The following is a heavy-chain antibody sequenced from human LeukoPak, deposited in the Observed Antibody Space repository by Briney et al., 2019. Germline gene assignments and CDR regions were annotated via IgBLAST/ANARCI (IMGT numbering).Heavy chain of an antibody. CDR2: VSSSSTI. Sequence: GGSLRLSCAASGFTFSDYYMNWVPQAPGKGLEWVSSVSSSSTIYYADSVKGRFTISRDNAKNSLYLQMNSLRAEDTAVYYCARTYIAVAGGDFDYWGQGTLVTVSS. V-gene: IGHV3-69-1*01. D-gene: IGHD6-19*01. CDR3: ARTYIAVAGGDFDY. CDR1: GFTFSDYY. J-gene: IGHJ4*02.